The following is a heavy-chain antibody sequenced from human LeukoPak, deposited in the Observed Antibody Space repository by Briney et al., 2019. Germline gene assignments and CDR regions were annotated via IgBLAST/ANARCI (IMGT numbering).Heavy chain of an antibody. D-gene: IGHD3-22*01. CDR1: GFIFRTYS. Sequence: GGSLRLSCASSGFIFRTYSMHWVRQAPGKGPEWVAVISYDGANKYYADSVKGRFTISRDNSRNTLYLQMNSLRDEDTAIYYCARGGLVVVETPCFDYWGQGTLVAVSS. J-gene: IGHJ4*02. CDR2: ISYDGANK. CDR3: ARGGLVVVETPCFDY. V-gene: IGHV3-30-3*01.